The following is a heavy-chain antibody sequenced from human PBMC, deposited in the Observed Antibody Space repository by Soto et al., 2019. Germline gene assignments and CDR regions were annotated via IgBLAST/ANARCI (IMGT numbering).Heavy chain of an antibody. D-gene: IGHD3-3*01. CDR3: ARAYDFWSGYPKWFDP. CDR1: GYTFTSYD. V-gene: IGHV1-8*01. J-gene: IGHJ5*02. Sequence: ASVKVSCKASGYTFTSYDINWVRQATGQGLEWMGWMNPNSGNTGYAQKFQGRVTMTRNTSISTAYMELSSLRSEDTAVYYCARAYDFWSGYPKWFDPWGQGTLVNVSS. CDR2: MNPNSGNT.